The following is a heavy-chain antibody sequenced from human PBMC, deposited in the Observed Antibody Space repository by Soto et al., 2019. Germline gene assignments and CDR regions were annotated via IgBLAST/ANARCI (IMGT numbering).Heavy chain of an antibody. CDR3: ARDSKVDTAMVISDYYYYYGVDV. V-gene: IGHV1-18*01. Sequence: GASVKVSCKASGYTFTSYGISWVRQAPGQGLEWMGWISAYNGNTNYAQKLQGRVTMTADTSTSTAYMELRSLRSDDTAVYYCARDSKVDTAMVISDYYYYYGVDVWGQGTTVTVSS. D-gene: IGHD5-18*01. CDR2: ISAYNGNT. CDR1: GYTFTSYG. J-gene: IGHJ6*02.